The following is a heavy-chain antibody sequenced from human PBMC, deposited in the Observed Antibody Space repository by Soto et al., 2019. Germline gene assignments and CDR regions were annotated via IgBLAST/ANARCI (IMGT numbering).Heavy chain of an antibody. CDR2: IYYSGST. D-gene: IGHD3-3*01. J-gene: IGHJ5*02. Sequence: SVTLSLTCTVSGGSISSVDYYWSWIRQPPGKGLESIGYIYYSGSTYYNPSLKSRVTISVDMSKNQFSLKLSSVTAADTALYYCARVVYSSSKRFLARWFDPWGQGTLVTVSS. CDR1: GGSISSVDYY. CDR3: ARVVYSSSKRFLARWFDP. V-gene: IGHV4-30-4*01.